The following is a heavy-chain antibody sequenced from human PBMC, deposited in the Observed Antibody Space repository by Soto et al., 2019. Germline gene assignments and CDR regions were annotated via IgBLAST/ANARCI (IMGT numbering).Heavy chain of an antibody. V-gene: IGHV3-23*01. Sequence: EVQLLESGGGLVQPGGSLRLSCAASGFTFSNYAISWVRQAPGKGLEWVSIISGSGGSTYYADSVKGRFIISRDNSKNTLYLQMNSLRAEDTAVYYCASRSSGWYCDYWGQGTLVTVSS. CDR3: ASRSSGWYCDY. CDR1: GFTFSNYA. CDR2: ISGSGGST. J-gene: IGHJ4*02. D-gene: IGHD6-19*01.